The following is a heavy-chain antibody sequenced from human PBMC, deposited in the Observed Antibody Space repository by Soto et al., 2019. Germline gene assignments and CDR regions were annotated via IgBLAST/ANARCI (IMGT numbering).Heavy chain of an antibody. V-gene: IGHV4-59*08. CDR2: IYYSGST. CDR3: ARNRQGFYYYYMDV. J-gene: IGHJ6*03. Sequence: SETLSLTCTVSGGSISSYYRSWIRQPPGKGLEWIGYIYYSGSTNYNPSLKSRVTISVDTSKNQFSLKLSSVTAADTAVYYCARNRQGFYYYYMDVWGKGTTVTVSS. CDR1: GGSISSYY.